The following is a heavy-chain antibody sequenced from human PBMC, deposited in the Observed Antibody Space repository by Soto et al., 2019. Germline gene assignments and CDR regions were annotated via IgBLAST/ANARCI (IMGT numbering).Heavy chain of an antibody. CDR3: AKQRKIVDKEMLNSGDAFDI. CDR1: GFTVSTNY. CDR2: IYSGGST. D-gene: IGHD3-16*01. J-gene: IGHJ3*02. Sequence: GGSLRLSCAASGFTVSTNYMNWVRQAPGKRLEWVSVIYSGGSTYYADSVKGRFTISRGNSKNTLYLQMNSLRAEDTAVYYCAKQRKIVDKEMLNSGDAFDIWGQGTMVTVSS. V-gene: IGHV3-53*01.